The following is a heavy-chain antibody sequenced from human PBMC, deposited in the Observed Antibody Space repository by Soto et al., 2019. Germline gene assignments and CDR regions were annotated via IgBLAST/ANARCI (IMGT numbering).Heavy chain of an antibody. CDR3: AKESLTGYFADMDV. CDR2: IAAAGDT. Sequence: PGGSLRLSCAASGFTLSGYEMHWVRQLTGKRLEWVSSIAAAGDTFYSGSVKGRFTISREDAKNSLYLQMDSLRAEDTAVYYCAKESLTGYFADMDVWGKGTKVTVSS. J-gene: IGHJ6*03. D-gene: IGHD3-9*01. CDR1: GFTLSGYE. V-gene: IGHV3-13*04.